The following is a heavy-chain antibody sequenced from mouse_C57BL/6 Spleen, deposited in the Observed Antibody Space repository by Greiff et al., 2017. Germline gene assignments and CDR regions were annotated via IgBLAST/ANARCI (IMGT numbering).Heavy chain of an antibody. Sequence: VQLQQSGAELVKPGASVKMSCQASGYTFTTYPIEWVKQNHGKSLEWIGNFHPYNDDTKYNEKVKGKATLTVEKSSSTVYLERSRLTADDSVVYYCARRAAQDGFAYWGQGTLVTVSA. J-gene: IGHJ3*01. CDR1: GYTFTTYP. CDR3: ARRAAQDGFAY. D-gene: IGHD3-2*02. CDR2: FHPYNDDT. V-gene: IGHV1-47*01.